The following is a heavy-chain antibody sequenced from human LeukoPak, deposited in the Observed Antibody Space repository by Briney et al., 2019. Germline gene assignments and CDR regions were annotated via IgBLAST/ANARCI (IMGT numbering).Heavy chain of an antibody. CDR2: ISSSGTSK. J-gene: IGHJ4*02. CDR3: ASKWDLPY. Sequence: GGSLRLSCAASGFPFGSHAMKWVRQAPGKGLEWVSVISSSGTSKYYIDSVEDRFTISRDNSNNTLYLQMNSLRAEDTAVYYCASKWDLPYWGQGTLVTVSS. D-gene: IGHD1-26*01. V-gene: IGHV3-23*01. CDR1: GFPFGSHA.